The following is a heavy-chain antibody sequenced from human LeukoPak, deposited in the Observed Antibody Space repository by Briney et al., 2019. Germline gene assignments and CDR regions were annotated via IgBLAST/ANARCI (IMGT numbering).Heavy chain of an antibody. V-gene: IGHV4-61*01. CDR3: ARYRAEYYYYYMDV. CDR1: GYSISSGSY. J-gene: IGHJ6*03. D-gene: IGHD4/OR15-4a*01. CDR2: IYYSGST. Sequence: SETLSLTCTVSGYSISSGSYWSWIRQPPGKGLEWIGYIYYSGSTNYNPSLKSRVTISVDTSKNQFSLKLSSVTAADTAVYYCARYRAEYYYYYMDVWGKGTTVTVSS.